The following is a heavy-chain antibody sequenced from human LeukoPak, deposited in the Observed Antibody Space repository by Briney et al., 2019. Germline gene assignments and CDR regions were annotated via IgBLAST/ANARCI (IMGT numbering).Heavy chain of an antibody. CDR3: ARDRYSSGWFDY. V-gene: IGHV3-53*01. D-gene: IGHD6-19*01. Sequence: GGSLRLSCAASGFTVSSNYMSWVRQAPGKGLEWVSVIYSGGSTYYADSVKGRFTISRDNSKNTLYLQMNSLRAEDTAVYYCARDRYSSGWFDYWGQGTLVTVSS. CDR1: GFTVSSNY. CDR2: IYSGGST. J-gene: IGHJ4*02.